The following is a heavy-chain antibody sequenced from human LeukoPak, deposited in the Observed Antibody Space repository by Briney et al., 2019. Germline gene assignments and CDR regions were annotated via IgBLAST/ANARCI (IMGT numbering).Heavy chain of an antibody. CDR2: IYYSGST. Sequence: PSETLSLTCTVSGGSISSYYWSWIRQPPGKGLEWIGYIYYSGSTNYNPSLKSRVTISVDTSKNQFSLRLSSVTAADTAVYYCARTPSIAAAGIFDNWGQGTLVTVSS. D-gene: IGHD6-13*01. CDR1: GGSISSYY. CDR3: ARTPSIAAAGIFDN. J-gene: IGHJ4*02. V-gene: IGHV4-59*12.